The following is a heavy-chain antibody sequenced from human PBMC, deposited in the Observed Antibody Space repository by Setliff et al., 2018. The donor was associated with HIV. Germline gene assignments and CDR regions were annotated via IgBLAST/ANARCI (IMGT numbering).Heavy chain of an antibody. V-gene: IGHV3-11*04. CDR2: ISSSGTTT. J-gene: IGHJ4*02. Sequence: GGSLRLSCAASGFTFSNYWMGWVRQAPGKGLEWLSYISSSGTTTYYADSVKGRFTISRDNAKNSVLLQMNSLRVEDTAVYFCAAQGVLWGQGTQVTVSS. CDR1: GFTFSNYW. CDR3: AAQGVL.